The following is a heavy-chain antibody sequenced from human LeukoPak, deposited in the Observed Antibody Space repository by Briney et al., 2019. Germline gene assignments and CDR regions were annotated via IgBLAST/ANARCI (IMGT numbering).Heavy chain of an antibody. CDR3: AKVGADSGPY. CDR2: ISYDGSNK. V-gene: IGHV3-30*18. Sequence: GGSLRLSCAASGFSVTSNYMSWVRQAPGKGLEWVAVISYDGSNKYYADSVKGRFTISRDNSKNTLYLQMNSLRAEDTAVYYCAKVGADSGPYWGQGTLVTVSS. D-gene: IGHD3-10*01. CDR1: GFSVTSNY. J-gene: IGHJ4*02.